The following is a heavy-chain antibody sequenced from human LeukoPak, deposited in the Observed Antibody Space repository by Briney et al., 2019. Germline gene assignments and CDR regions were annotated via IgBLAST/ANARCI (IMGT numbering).Heavy chain of an antibody. D-gene: IGHD3-3*01. V-gene: IGHV3-30-3*01. Sequence: RPGGSLRLSSAVSGFTFRSYSIHWVRQAPGKGLEWLALISDDGTNKYYVDSVKGRFTISRDNSKNTLYLQMNSLRAEDTAVYYCARGDYPPSYDFWSGYFLVWGQGTTVTVSS. CDR2: ISDDGTNK. J-gene: IGHJ6*02. CDR3: ARGDYPPSYDFWSGYFLV. CDR1: GFTFRSYS.